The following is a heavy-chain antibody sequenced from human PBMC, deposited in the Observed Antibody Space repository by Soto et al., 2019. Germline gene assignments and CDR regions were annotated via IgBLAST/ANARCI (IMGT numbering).Heavy chain of an antibody. Sequence: GASVKVSCKASGYTFNNYAIHWVRQAPGQRLEWMGWINAGNGKTKYSQNFQGRVTITRDTSASVAYMELNSLRSEDTAVYYCARGIWVATTADYYIASWGQATLVTVSS. J-gene: IGHJ4*02. D-gene: IGHD5-12*01. CDR1: GYTFNNYA. CDR3: ARGIWVATTADYYIAS. CDR2: INAGNGKT. V-gene: IGHV1-3*01.